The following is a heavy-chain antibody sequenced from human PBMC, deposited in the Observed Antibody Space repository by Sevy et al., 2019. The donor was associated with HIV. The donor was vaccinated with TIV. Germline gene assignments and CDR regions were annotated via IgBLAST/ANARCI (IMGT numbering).Heavy chain of an antibody. CDR3: ARAEETYFFDY. Sequence: GGSLRLSCAASGFTFNKYNMNWVRQAPGKGLEWVSTITGYSTDIYYADSVKGRFTISRDDAKNSLYLQMNGLRAEDTAIYYCARAEETYFFDYWGQGTLVTVSS. V-gene: IGHV3-21*06. J-gene: IGHJ4*02. CDR1: GFTFNKYN. CDR2: ITGYSTDI.